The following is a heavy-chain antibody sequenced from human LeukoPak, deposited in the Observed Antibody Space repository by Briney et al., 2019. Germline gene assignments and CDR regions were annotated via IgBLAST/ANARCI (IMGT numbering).Heavy chain of an antibody. J-gene: IGHJ4*02. CDR3: ARDLYGDYVVDY. CDR1: GGSISSGGYY. D-gene: IGHD4-17*01. V-gene: IGHV4-31*03. Sequence: PSETLSLTCTVSGGSISSGGYYWSWIRQHPGKGLEWIGYIYYSGSTYYNPSLKSRVTISVDTSKNQFSLKLSSVTAADTAVYYCARDLYGDYVVDYWGQGTLVTVSS. CDR2: IYYSGST.